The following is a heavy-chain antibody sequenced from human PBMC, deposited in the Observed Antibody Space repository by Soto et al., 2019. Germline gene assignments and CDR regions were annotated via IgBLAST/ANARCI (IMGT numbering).Heavy chain of an antibody. CDR3: AHPRGFGVFDAYDP. CDR1: GFTFSTYA. CDR2: ISGSGGST. D-gene: IGHD3-10*01. Sequence: EVQLLESGGGLVQPGGSLRLSCAASGFTFSTYAMSWVRQAPGKGLVWVSAISGSGGSTFYADSVKGRFTISRDNSMNTLYLQMNSLRTEDTAVYYCAHPRGFGVFDAYDPWGQGTMVTVSS. J-gene: IGHJ3*01. V-gene: IGHV3-23*01.